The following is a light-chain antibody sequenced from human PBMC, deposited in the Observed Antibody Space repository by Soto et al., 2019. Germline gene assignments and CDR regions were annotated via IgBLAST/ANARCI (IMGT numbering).Light chain of an antibody. CDR1: QSVTSLY. V-gene: IGKV3D-20*02. Sequence: EIVLTQSPGTQSLSPGERATLSCRASQSVTSLYLAWYQQKPGQAPRLLIYGASTRATGIPVRFSGSASGTECTITISSLQSEDCTVYYCQQRSNWSITFGQGTRLEIK. CDR3: QQRSNWSIT. CDR2: GAS. J-gene: IGKJ5*01.